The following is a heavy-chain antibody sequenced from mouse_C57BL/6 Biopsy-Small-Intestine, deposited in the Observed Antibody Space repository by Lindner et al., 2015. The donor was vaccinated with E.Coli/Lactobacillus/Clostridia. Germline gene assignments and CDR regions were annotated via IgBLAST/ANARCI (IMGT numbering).Heavy chain of an antibody. CDR2: INPGSGGT. Sequence: VQLQESGAELVRPGTSVKVSCKASGYAFTNYLIEWVKQRPGQGLEWIGVINPGSGGTNYNEKFKGKATLTADKSSSTAYMQLSSLTSEDSAVYFRARGGDYDGFAYWGQGTLVTVSA. CDR1: GYAFTNYL. D-gene: IGHD2-4*01. J-gene: IGHJ3*01. V-gene: IGHV1-54*01. CDR3: ARGGDYDGFAY.